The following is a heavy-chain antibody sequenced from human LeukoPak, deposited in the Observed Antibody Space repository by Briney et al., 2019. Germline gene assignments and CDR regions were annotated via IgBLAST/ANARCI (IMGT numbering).Heavy chain of an antibody. J-gene: IGHJ6*03. V-gene: IGHV4-59*01. CDR3: ARAPLLRYFDWLRQRPGSYYYYYMDV. Sequence: SETLSLTCTVSGGSINSYYWSWIRQPPGKGLEWIGYIYDSGSTNYNPSLKSRVTISVDTSKNQFSLKLSSVTAADTAVYYCARAPLLRYFDWLRQRPGSYYYYYMDVWGKGTTVTISS. D-gene: IGHD3-9*01. CDR1: GGSINSYY. CDR2: IYDSGST.